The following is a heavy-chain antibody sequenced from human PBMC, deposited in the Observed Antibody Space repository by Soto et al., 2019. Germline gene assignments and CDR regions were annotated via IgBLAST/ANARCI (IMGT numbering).Heavy chain of an antibody. V-gene: IGHV4-34*01. CDR1: GGSFSGYY. Sequence: PSATLSLTCAVYGGSFSGYYWSWIRQPPGKGLEWIGEINHSGSTNYNPSLKSRVTISVDTSKNQFSLKLSSVTAADTAVYYCARVRILGIAVAWGQGTLVTVSS. CDR2: INHSGST. D-gene: IGHD6-19*01. J-gene: IGHJ4*02. CDR3: ARVRILGIAVA.